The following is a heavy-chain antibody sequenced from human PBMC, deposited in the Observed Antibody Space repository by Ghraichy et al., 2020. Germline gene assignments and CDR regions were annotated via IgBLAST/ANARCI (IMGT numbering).Heavy chain of an antibody. CDR2: IYSGTNT. D-gene: IGHD2-2*01. J-gene: IGHJ2*01. V-gene: IGHV3-53*01. CDR1: GFSFSSYT. Sequence: GGSLRLSCVASGFSFSSYTMNWVRQAPGKGLEWVSIIYSGTNTYYTDSVKGRFTISRDNSKNTLDLQMNSLRAEDTAVYYCARDKGGGYCSSTSCQQTYFDLWGRGTLVTVSS. CDR3: ARDKGGGYCSSTSCQQTYFDL.